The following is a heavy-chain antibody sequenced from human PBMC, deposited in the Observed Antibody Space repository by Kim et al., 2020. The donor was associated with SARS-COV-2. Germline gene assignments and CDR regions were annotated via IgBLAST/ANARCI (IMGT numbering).Heavy chain of an antibody. CDR1: GYTFTSYA. D-gene: IGHD3-22*01. V-gene: IGHV7-4-1*02. Sequence: ASVKVSCKASGYTFTSYAMNWVRQAPGQGLEWMGWINTNTGNPTYAQGFTGRFVFSLDTSVSTAYLQISSLKAEDTAVYYCAREAAYYDSSGYYQRSDYWGQGTLVTVSS. J-gene: IGHJ4*02. CDR3: AREAAYYDSSGYYQRSDY. CDR2: INTNTGNP.